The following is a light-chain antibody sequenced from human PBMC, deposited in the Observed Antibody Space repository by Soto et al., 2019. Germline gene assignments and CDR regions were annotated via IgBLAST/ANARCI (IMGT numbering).Light chain of an antibody. CDR1: QAGDNPY. V-gene: IGKV3-20*01. CDR3: QHFGYPQWT. J-gene: IGKJ1*01. Sequence: EMILTQSPGTLCLSPGERATLSCRASQAGDNPYLAWYQQKPGQAPRLLIYSVSIRAAGIADRFSGSGSGADFTLTISRLEPEDSVVYLCQHFGYPQWTFGQGTKMEIK. CDR2: SVS.